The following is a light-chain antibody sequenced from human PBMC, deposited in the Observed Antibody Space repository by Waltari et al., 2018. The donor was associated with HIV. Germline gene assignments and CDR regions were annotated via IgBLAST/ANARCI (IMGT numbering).Light chain of an antibody. Sequence: QTVVTQEPSLSVSPGGTVTLTCGLSSGSVSTRYYPSWYQPTPGQAPRTLIYNTNIRSSGVSDRFSVSILGNKAALTITGTQADDECDYYCVLYMGSGIWVFGGGTKLTVL. V-gene: IGLV8-61*01. J-gene: IGLJ3*02. CDR2: NTN. CDR3: VLYMGSGIWV. CDR1: SGSVSTRYY.